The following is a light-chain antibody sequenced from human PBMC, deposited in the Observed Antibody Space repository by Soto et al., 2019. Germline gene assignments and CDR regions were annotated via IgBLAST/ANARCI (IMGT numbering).Light chain of an antibody. CDR3: QQYNNWPYT. CDR1: QSVSSN. CDR2: GAS. Sequence: EIVMTQSPATLSVSPGERATLSCRASQSVSSNLAWYQQKPGQAPRLLIYGASPRATGIPARFSGSGSGTEFTLTISSLQSEDFAVYYCQQYNNWPYTFGQGTKREIK. V-gene: IGKV3-15*01. J-gene: IGKJ2*01.